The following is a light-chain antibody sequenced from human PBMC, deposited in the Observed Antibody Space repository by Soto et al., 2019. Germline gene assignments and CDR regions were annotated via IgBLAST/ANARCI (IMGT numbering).Light chain of an antibody. CDR2: WAS. J-gene: IGKJ1*01. CDR3: QQYYSIPWT. CDR1: QSILYSSNNRNY. V-gene: IGKV4-1*01. Sequence: DIVMTQSPDSLAVSLGERATINCKSSQSILYSSNNRNYLAWYRQKPGQPPKLLIYWASSRESGVPDRLRGSGSETDFTLTISSLQAEDVAVYYCQQYYSIPWTFGQGTKVEIK.